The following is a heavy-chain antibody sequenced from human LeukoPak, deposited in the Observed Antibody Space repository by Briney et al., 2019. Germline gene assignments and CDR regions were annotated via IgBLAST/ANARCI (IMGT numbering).Heavy chain of an antibody. D-gene: IGHD3-10*01. J-gene: IGHJ4*02. CDR2: IYYSGGT. V-gene: IGHV4-30-4*08. Sequence: SETLSLTCTVSGGSISSGDYYWSWIRQPPGKGLEWIGYIYYSGGTYYKPSLKSRVTIPVDTSKNQFSLKLSSVTAADTAVYYCAASGITMVRGVLYFDYWGQGTLVTVSS. CDR1: GGSISSGDYY. CDR3: AASGITMVRGVLYFDY.